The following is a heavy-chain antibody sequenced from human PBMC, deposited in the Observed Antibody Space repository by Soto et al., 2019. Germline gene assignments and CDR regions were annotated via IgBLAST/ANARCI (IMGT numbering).Heavy chain of an antibody. CDR3: ARDLSAEDYDFWSGYGPLLFDY. J-gene: IGHJ4*02. CDR1: GFTFSSYA. V-gene: IGHV3-30-3*01. D-gene: IGHD3-3*01. CDR2: ISYDGSNK. Sequence: QVQLVESGGGVVQPGRSLRLSCAASGFTFSSYAMQWVRQAPGKGLEWVAVISYDGSNKYYADSVKGRFTISRDNSKNTLYLQMNSLRAEDTAVYYCARDLSAEDYDFWSGYGPLLFDYWGQGTLVTVSS.